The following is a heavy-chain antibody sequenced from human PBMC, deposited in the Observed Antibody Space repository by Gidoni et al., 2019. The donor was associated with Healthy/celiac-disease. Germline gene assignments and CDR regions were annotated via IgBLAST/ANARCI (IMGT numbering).Heavy chain of an antibody. J-gene: IGHJ4*02. CDR2: IYYSGST. Sequence: ALEWIGSIYYSGSTYYNPSLKSRVTISVDTSKNQFSLKLSSVTAADTAVYYCARTPLRVVYFDYWGQGTLVTVSS. V-gene: IGHV4-39*01. D-gene: IGHD3-10*01. CDR3: ARTPLRVVYFDY.